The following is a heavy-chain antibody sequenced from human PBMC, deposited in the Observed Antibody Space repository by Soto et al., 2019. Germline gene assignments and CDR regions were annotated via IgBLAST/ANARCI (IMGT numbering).Heavy chain of an antibody. Sequence: GGSLRLSCAASGFTFSNAWMNWVRQAPGKGLEWVGRIKSKTDGGTTDYAAPVKGRFTISRDDSKNTLYLQMNSLKTEDTAVYYCTTVHFNGHSSGWYGSYFDYWSQGTLVTVSS. CDR3: TTVHFNGHSSGWYGSYFDY. CDR2: IKSKTDGGTT. CDR1: GFTFSNAW. J-gene: IGHJ4*02. V-gene: IGHV3-15*07. D-gene: IGHD6-19*01.